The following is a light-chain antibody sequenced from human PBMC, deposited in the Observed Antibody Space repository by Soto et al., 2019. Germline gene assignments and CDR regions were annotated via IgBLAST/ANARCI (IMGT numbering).Light chain of an antibody. Sequence: QSALTQPASVSGSPGQSITISCTGTSSDVGGYNYVSWYQQHAGFAPKLIIYEVSNRPSGVSNRFSGSKSGDTASLTISGLQAEDEADYYCSSYTDSSNYVFGTGTKLTVL. J-gene: IGLJ1*01. CDR3: SSYTDSSNYV. CDR2: EVS. V-gene: IGLV2-14*01. CDR1: SSDVGGYNY.